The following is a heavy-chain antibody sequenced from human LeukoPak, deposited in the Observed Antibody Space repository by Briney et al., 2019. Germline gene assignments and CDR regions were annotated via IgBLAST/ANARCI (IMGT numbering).Heavy chain of an antibody. D-gene: IGHD2-15*01. CDR2: ISGSSNFI. V-gene: IGHV3-21*01. CDR3: ARKRGTPDY. CDR1: GFTFTSHI. Sequence: GGSLRLSCAASGFTFTSHIMNWVRQAPGKGLEWVSSISGSSNFIYHADSVKGRFTISRDNAKNSLYLQMNSLRAEDTAVYYCARKRGTPDYWGQGTLVTVSS. J-gene: IGHJ4*02.